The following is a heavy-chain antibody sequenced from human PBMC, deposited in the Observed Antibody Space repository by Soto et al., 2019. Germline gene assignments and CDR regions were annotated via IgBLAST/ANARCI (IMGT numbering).Heavy chain of an antibody. CDR2: INPSVGST. Sequence: RASVKVSCKSSTYTYNTHYIHWVRQAPGQGLEWVGVINPSVGSTNYAQKFQGRVTMTRDTSTTTFYMEVTSLTSEDTAVYYCVGGSASGVDHWGQGTLVTVS. J-gene: IGHJ4*02. CDR3: VGGSASGVDH. CDR1: TYTYNTHY. V-gene: IGHV1-46*02. D-gene: IGHD6-6*01.